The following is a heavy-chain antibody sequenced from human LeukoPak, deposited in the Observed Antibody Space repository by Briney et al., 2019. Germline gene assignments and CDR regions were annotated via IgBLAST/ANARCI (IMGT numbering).Heavy chain of an antibody. CDR3: AGGRRGSATYYFDY. CDR1: GGSISSGGYS. J-gene: IGHJ4*02. Sequence: SETLSLTCAVSGGSISSGGYSWRWIRQPPGKGLEWIGYIYHSGSTYYNPSLKSRVTISVDRSKNQFSLKLSSVTAADTAVYYCAGGRRGSATYYFDYWGQGTLVTVSS. V-gene: IGHV4-30-2*01. CDR2: IYHSGST. D-gene: IGHD3-10*01.